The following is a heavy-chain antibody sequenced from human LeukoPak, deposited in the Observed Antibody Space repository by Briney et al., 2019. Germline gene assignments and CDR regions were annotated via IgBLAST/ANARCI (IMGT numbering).Heavy chain of an antibody. CDR3: AKERGNYFDY. CDR1: GLTFRSSW. V-gene: IGHV3-7*05. Sequence: GGSLRLSCVASGLTFRSSWMTWVRQAPGKGLEWVANMNQDGSERYYVDSVKGRFTISRDNAKNSLYLQMNSLRAEDTAVYYCAKERGNYFDYWGQGALVTVSS. D-gene: IGHD3-10*01. CDR2: MNQDGSER. J-gene: IGHJ4*02.